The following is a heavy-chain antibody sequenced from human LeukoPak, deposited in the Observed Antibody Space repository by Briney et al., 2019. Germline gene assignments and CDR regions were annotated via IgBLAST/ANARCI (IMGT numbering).Heavy chain of an antibody. CDR1: GYTLTELS. CDR3: ATRFHYCSGGSCYSFNWFDP. CDR2: FYPEDGET. J-gene: IGHJ5*02. D-gene: IGHD2-15*01. Sequence: ASVKVSCTVSGYTLTELSMHWVRQAPGKGLEWMGGFYPEDGETIYAQKFQGRVTMTEDTSTDTAYMELSSLRSEDTAVYYCATRFHYCSGGSCYSFNWFDPWGQGTLVTVSS. V-gene: IGHV1-24*01.